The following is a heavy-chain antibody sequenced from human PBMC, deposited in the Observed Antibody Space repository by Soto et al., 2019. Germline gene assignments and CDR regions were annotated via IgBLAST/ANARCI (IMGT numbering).Heavy chain of an antibody. Sequence: QVQVQASGPGLVKPSQTLSLTCTVSGGSIPSGGYDWSWIRQRPGKGMDWIGYIHYSGSTYYNPSLKSRVTISVDTSKNQCSLKLSCVTAADTAVYYCARVGGGGTTVRGAIDYWGQGTLVTVSS. J-gene: IGHJ4*02. CDR3: ARVGGGGTTVRGAIDY. CDR2: IHYSGST. CDR1: GGSIPSGGYD. V-gene: IGHV4-31*03. D-gene: IGHD3-10*01.